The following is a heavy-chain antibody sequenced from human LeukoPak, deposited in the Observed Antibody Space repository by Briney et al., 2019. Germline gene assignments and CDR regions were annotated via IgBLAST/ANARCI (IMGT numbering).Heavy chain of an antibody. V-gene: IGHV4-30-4*08. CDR1: GGSISSGDYY. CDR3: ARETAFWAAAGTPSWFDP. D-gene: IGHD6-13*01. CDR2: IYYSGST. J-gene: IGHJ5*02. Sequence: SETLSLTCTVSGGSISSGDYYWSWIRQPPGKGLEWIGCIYYSGSTYYNPSLKSRVTISVDTSKNQFSLKLSSVTAADTAVYYCARETAFWAAAGTPSWFDPWGQGTLVTVSS.